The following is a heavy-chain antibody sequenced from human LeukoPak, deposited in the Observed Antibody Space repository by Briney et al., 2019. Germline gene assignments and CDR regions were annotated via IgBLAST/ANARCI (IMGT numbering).Heavy chain of an antibody. CDR1: GFTFSDYW. CDR2: IKQDGSER. D-gene: IGHD6-13*01. CDR3: VRAIAAAASY. Sequence: GGSLRLSCAASGFTFSDYWMHWVRQAPGRGLEWVANIKQDGSERYYVDSVKGRFTITRDNAKNSLSLQMNSLGVEDTAVYYCVRAIAAAASYWGQGTLVTVSS. V-gene: IGHV3-7*01. J-gene: IGHJ4*02.